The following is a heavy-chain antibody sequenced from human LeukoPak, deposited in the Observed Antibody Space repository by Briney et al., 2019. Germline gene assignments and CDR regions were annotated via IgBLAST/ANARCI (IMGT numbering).Heavy chain of an antibody. CDR2: IWYDGSNK. V-gene: IGHV3-33*01. Sequence: GRSLRLSCAASGFTFSTYGIHWVRQAPGKGLEWVAVIWYDGSNKYYGDSVKGRFTISRDNSKNTLYLQMNSLRAEDTALYYCARAKDNSGRDGFDIWGQGTMVTVSS. CDR1: GFTFSTYG. J-gene: IGHJ3*02. D-gene: IGHD6-19*01. CDR3: ARAKDNSGRDGFDI.